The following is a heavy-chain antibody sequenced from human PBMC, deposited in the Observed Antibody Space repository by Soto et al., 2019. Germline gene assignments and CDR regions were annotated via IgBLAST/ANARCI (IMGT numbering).Heavy chain of an antibody. CDR2: IYHTGDT. CDR1: SYSISSGFF. D-gene: IGHD2-8*01. J-gene: IGHJ5*02. Sequence: PSETLSPTCVVSSYSISSGFFWAWIRQPPGKGLEWVGSIYHTGDTHYNPSLRSQVSMSVDTSKNHFSLRLTYLTAADTAVYFCARDTNSLDLWGQG. V-gene: IGHV4-38-2*02. CDR3: ARDTNSLDL.